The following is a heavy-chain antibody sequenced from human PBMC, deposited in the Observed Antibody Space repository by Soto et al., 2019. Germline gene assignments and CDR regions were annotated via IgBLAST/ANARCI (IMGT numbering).Heavy chain of an antibody. CDR2: ISSSSSYI. D-gene: IGHD3-10*01. CDR3: ARVGWYYGSGSHIGYGMDV. Sequence: PGGSLRLSCAASGFTFSSYSMNWVRQAPGKGLEWVSSISSSSSYIYYADSVKGRFTISRDNAKNSLYLQMNSLRAEDTAVYYCARVGWYYGSGSHIGYGMDVWGQGTTVTVSS. V-gene: IGHV3-21*01. J-gene: IGHJ6*02. CDR1: GFTFSSYS.